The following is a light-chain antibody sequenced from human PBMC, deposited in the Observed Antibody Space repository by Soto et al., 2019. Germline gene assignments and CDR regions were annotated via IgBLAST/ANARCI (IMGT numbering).Light chain of an antibody. CDR2: DVT. Sequence: QSALTQPASVSGSPGQSITISCTGTSSDVGGYNSVSWYRQDPGKAPKLMIYDVTNRPSGVSNRFSGSKSGNTASLTISGLQAEDDADYYCSSFTSSITYVFGTGTQLTVL. V-gene: IGLV2-14*01. CDR1: SSDVGGYNS. J-gene: IGLJ1*01. CDR3: SSFTSSITYV.